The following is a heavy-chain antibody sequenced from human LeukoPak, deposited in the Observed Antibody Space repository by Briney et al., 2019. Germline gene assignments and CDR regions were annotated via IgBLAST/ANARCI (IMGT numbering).Heavy chain of an antibody. CDR3: ARHTLVAASSFDY. CDR1: GGSISSYY. D-gene: IGHD2-15*01. Sequence: SETLSLTCTVSGGSISSYYWSWIRQPPGKGLEWIGYIYYSGISSYNPSLKSRLTISVDTSKNQFSLNLSSVTAADTAVYYCARHTLVAASSFDYWGRGTLVTVSS. CDR2: IYYSGIS. J-gene: IGHJ4*02. V-gene: IGHV4-59*08.